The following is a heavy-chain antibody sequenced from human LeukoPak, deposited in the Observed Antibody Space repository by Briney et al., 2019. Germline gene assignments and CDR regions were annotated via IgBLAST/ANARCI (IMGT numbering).Heavy chain of an antibody. J-gene: IGHJ4*02. D-gene: IGHD2-2*01. Sequence: GASVKVSCKAAGYTFTGYYMHWVRQAAGQGLEWMGRINPNSGGTNDAQKFQGRVTMTRDPSISTAYMELSRLRSDDTDVYYCTRASCSSISCYLDYWGKGTLVTVSS. CDR2: INPNSGGT. CDR3: TRASCSSISCYLDY. CDR1: GYTFTGYY. V-gene: IGHV1-2*05.